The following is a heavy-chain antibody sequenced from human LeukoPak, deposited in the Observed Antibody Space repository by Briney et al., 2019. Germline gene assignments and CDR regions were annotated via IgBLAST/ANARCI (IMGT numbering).Heavy chain of an antibody. CDR2: ISDNGGST. Sequence: GGSLRLSCAAFGFTFSSYAMSWVRQAPGKGLEWVSGISDNGGSTYYADSVKGRFTISRDNSKNKLYLQMNSLRAEDTAVYFCAKVKLVVIITASFYYWGQGTLVTVSS. CDR1: GFTFSSYA. CDR3: AKVKLVVIITASFYY. D-gene: IGHD3-22*01. J-gene: IGHJ4*02. V-gene: IGHV3-23*01.